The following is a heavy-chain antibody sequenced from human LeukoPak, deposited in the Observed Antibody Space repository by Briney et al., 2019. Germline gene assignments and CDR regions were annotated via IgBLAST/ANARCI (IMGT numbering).Heavy chain of an antibody. Sequence: SQTLSLTCAISGDSVSSNSAAWNWIRQSPSRGLEWLGRTYYRSKWYNDYAVSVKSRITINPDTSKNQFSLQLNSVTPEDTAVYYCARVGLVRGVDYYYYGMDVWGQGTTVTVSS. V-gene: IGHV6-1*01. CDR2: TYYRSKWYN. CDR1: GDSVSSNSAA. J-gene: IGHJ6*02. D-gene: IGHD3-10*01. CDR3: ARVGLVRGVDYYYYGMDV.